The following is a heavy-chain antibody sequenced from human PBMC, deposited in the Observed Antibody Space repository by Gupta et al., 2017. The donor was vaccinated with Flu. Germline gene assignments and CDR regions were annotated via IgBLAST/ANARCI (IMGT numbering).Heavy chain of an antibody. Sequence: EVQLVESGGGLVQPGRSLRLSCAASGFTFDDYAMHWVRQAPGKGLEWVSGITWNSGSIGYADSVKGRFTISRDNAKNSLYLQMNSLRAEDTALYYCAKDWGRGLHYFDYWGQGTLVTVSS. CDR2: ITWNSGSI. CDR1: GFTFDDYA. V-gene: IGHV3-9*01. D-gene: IGHD3-16*01. CDR3: AKDWGRGLHYFDY. J-gene: IGHJ4*02.